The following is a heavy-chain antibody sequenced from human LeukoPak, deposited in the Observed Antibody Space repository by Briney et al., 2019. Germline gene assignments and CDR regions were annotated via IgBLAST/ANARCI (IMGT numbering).Heavy chain of an antibody. D-gene: IGHD6-19*01. CDR1: GYSFPNYW. CDR2: IYPGDSDT. V-gene: IGHV5-51*01. J-gene: IGHJ4*02. Sequence: GESLKISCKGSGYSFPNYWIGWVRQMPGKGLEWVGIIYPGDSDTRYSPSFRGQVTISADKSISTAYLQWSSLKASDTAMHYCAKHVAYSSGWFSDYWGRGTLVTVPS. CDR3: AKHVAYSSGWFSDY.